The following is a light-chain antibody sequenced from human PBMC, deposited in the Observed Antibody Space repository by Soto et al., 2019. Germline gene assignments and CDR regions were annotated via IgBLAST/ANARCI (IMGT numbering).Light chain of an antibody. V-gene: IGKV3D-20*02. Sequence: IVLTQSPGTLSLSPGERVTLSCRASQSVSSSYLAWYQQKPGQAPRLLIYDASNRATGIPARLSGSGSATDFTLTISSLEPEDFAVYYCQQRSSWITFGQGTRLEIK. J-gene: IGKJ5*01. CDR2: DAS. CDR3: QQRSSWIT. CDR1: QSVSSSY.